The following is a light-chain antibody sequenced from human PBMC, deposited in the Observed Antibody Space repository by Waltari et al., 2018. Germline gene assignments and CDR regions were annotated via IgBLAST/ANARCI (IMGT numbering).Light chain of an antibody. CDR3: QHYVGIAAT. Sequence: LLPQPPGMPFLPPEESAPLSSTASPVVGSSLAWYQQKPGQAPRLLIYGASTRFTGIPDRFSGSGSGTDFSLTISRLEPEDFAVYYCQHYVGIAATFGGGTTVEIK. CDR1: PVVGSS. CDR2: GAS. V-gene: IGKV3-20*01. J-gene: IGKJ4*01.